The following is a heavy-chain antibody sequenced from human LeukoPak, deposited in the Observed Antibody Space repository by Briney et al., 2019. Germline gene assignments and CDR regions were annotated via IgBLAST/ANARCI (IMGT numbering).Heavy chain of an antibody. Sequence: SETLSLTCTVSGDSISNNNHYWGWIRQPPGKGLEWIGSIYYSGSAYYNPSLESRVTISVDTSKSQFSLKLSSVTAADTAVYSCARHLGSGSYFDYWGQGTLVTVSS. J-gene: IGHJ4*02. CDR3: ARHLGSGSYFDY. V-gene: IGHV4-39*01. CDR2: IYYSGSA. CDR1: GDSISNNNHY. D-gene: IGHD1-26*01.